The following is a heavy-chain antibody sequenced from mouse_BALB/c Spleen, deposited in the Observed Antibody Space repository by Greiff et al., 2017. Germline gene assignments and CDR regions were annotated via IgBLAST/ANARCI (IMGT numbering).Heavy chain of an antibody. CDR1: GYTFTSYV. J-gene: IGHJ3*01. CDR3: ARFWDGNPFAY. V-gene: IGHV1-14*01. Sequence: EVQRVESGPELVKPGASVKMSCKASGYTFTSYVMHWVKQKPGQGLEWIGYINPYNDGTKYNEKFKGKATLTSDKSSSTAYMELSSLTSEDSAVYYCARFWDGNPFAYWGQGTLVTVSA. CDR2: INPYNDGT. D-gene: IGHD2-1*01.